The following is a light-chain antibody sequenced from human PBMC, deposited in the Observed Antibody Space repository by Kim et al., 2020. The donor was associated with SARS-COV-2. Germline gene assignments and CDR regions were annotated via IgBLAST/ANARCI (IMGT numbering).Light chain of an antibody. V-gene: IGKV3-15*01. CDR3: QQYNNWPSKTT. CDR1: HSFLSN. CDR2: GPS. J-gene: IGKJ4*02. Sequence: ASLSYSATHSFLSNLACFPQKPGQAPRLLLYGPSTRATRIPARFSGIGSGTEFTLTIRSLQSEDCAVSYCQQYNNWPSKTTFGGWSKV.